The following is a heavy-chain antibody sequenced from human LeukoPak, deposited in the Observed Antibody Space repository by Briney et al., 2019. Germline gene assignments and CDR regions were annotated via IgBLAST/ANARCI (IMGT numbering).Heavy chain of an antibody. CDR1: GYSFTSYW. V-gene: IGHV5-10-1*01. D-gene: IGHD2-15*01. Sequence: GESLKISSKGSGYSFTSYWMSWVGQMPGKGLEWLGRLNPSDSNTNYNPSFQGHVTISADKTTSPADLQWSSLKASDTAMYYCARRYCGGGSCYPDYWGQGTLVTVSS. J-gene: IGHJ4*02. CDR3: ARRYCGGGSCYPDY. CDR2: LNPSDSNT.